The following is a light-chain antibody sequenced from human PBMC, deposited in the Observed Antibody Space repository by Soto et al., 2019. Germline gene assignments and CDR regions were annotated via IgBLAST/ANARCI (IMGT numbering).Light chain of an antibody. CDR3: QQYNNWPYT. V-gene: IGKV3-15*01. J-gene: IGKJ2*01. CDR1: QSVSRN. Sequence: EIVMTQSPATLSVSPGVRATLSCRASQSVSRNLAWYQQKLGQAPRLLIYSASTRAIGIPARFSGSGSGTEFTLTIRSLQSEDFAVYYCQQYNNWPYTFGQGTKLEIK. CDR2: SAS.